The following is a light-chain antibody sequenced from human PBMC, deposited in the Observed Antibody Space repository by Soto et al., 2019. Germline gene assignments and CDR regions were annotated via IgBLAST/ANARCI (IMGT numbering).Light chain of an antibody. Sequence: QSALTQPPSVSGSPGQTVTISCTGTSSDIGGYDYVPWYQHHPGKAPKLLIYDDTNRPSGVSNRFSGSKSGTPASLTISGVVAEDDDYYYCSSYTRSGSYVFGTGTKVTDL. CDR3: SSYTRSGSYV. CDR2: DDT. V-gene: IGLV2-14*01. J-gene: IGLJ1*01. CDR1: SSDIGGYDY.